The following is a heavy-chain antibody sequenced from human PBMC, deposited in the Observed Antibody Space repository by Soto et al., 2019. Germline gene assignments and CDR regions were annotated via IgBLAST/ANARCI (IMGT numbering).Heavy chain of an antibody. Sequence: ASVKVSCKASGGTFSSYAISWVRQAPGQGLEWMGGIIPIFGTANYAQKFQGRVTITADESTSTAYMELSSLRSEDTAVYYCARDARRRDGYNEGGMDVWAQGTTVTVS. D-gene: IGHD5-12*01. CDR1: GGTFSSYA. CDR3: ARDARRRDGYNEGGMDV. CDR2: IIPIFGTA. V-gene: IGHV1-69*13. J-gene: IGHJ6*02.